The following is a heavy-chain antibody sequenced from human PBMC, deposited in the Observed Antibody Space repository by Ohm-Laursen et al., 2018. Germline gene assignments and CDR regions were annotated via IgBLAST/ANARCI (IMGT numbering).Heavy chain of an antibody. Sequence: SLRLSCSASGFTFNSYAMSWVRQAPGKGLEWVSAISGSGGSTYYADSVKGRFTISRDNSKNTLYLQMNSLRAEDTAVYYCAKGYGDYAWNWFDPWGQGTLVTVSS. CDR2: ISGSGGST. CDR3: AKGYGDYAWNWFDP. J-gene: IGHJ5*02. CDR1: GFTFNSYA. V-gene: IGHV3-23*01. D-gene: IGHD4-17*01.